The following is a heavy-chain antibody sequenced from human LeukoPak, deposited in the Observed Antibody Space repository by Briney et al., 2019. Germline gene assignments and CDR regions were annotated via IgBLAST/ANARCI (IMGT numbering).Heavy chain of an antibody. CDR3: ARYRAIWFGELGFRA. D-gene: IGHD3-10*01. CDR1: GGSFSGYY. Sequence: PSETLSLACAVYGGSFSGYYWSWIRQPPGKGLGWIGEINHSGSTNYNPSLKSRVTISVDTSKNQFSLKLSSVTAADTAVYYCARYRAIWFGELGFRAWGQGTLVTVSS. V-gene: IGHV4-34*01. CDR2: INHSGST. J-gene: IGHJ5*02.